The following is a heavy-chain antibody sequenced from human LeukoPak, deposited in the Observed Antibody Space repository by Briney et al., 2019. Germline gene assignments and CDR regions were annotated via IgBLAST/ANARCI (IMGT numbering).Heavy chain of an antibody. J-gene: IGHJ4*02. CDR3: ARDSYSSSRNDY. CDR1: GFTFSSYS. CDR2: ISRSSSTI. Sequence: GGSLRLSCAASGFTFSSYSMNWVRQAPGKGLQWLSNISRSSSTIYYADSVKGRFTISRDNAKNSLYLQMNSLRAEDTAVCYCARDSYSSSRNDYWGQGTLVTVSS. V-gene: IGHV3-48*01. D-gene: IGHD6-13*01.